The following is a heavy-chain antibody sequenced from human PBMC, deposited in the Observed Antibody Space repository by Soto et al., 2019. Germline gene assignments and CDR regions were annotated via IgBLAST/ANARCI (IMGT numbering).Heavy chain of an antibody. D-gene: IGHD1-7*01. CDR2: ISAYNGNT. V-gene: IGHV1-18*01. CDR1: GYTFTSYG. Sequence: QVQLVQSGAEVKKPGASVKVSCKASGYTFTSYGISWVRQAPGQGLEWMGWISAYNGNTNFAQKLQGRVTMTTEIERSARISANRRNSPTDVKLQGRGTTPADKATRTADTRPRSTRSDATAGHYYASGGHRDGDSWGQGTLVTVSS. CDR3: GTTPADKATRTADTRPRSTRSDATAGHYYASGGHRDGDS. J-gene: IGHJ4*02.